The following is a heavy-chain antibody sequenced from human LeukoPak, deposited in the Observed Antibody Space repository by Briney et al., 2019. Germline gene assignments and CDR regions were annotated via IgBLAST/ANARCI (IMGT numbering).Heavy chain of an antibody. CDR3: AKDCCCSTTSCYVHYFDC. Sequence: PGTSLRLSCATSGFTFRMSGVHWVRQAPGKGLEWVAVISYDGNSEYYTDSVKGRFTISRDNSKSTLFLQMNSLRAEDTAVYFCAKDCCCSTTSCYVHYFDCWGQGTLVTVSS. D-gene: IGHD2-2*01. CDR1: GFTFRMSG. CDR2: ISYDGNSE. J-gene: IGHJ4*02. V-gene: IGHV3-30*18.